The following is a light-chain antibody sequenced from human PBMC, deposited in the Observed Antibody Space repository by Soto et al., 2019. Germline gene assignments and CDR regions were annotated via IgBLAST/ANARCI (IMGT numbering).Light chain of an antibody. Sequence: EIVLTQSPGTLSLSPGERATLSCRASQSVRYSYLAWYQQKPGQAPRLLIYGASSRATGIPDRFSGSGSGTDFTLTISRRELVDFAVYYCQQYGSSPVTFGQGTKVEIK. CDR2: GAS. V-gene: IGKV3-20*01. J-gene: IGKJ1*01. CDR1: QSVRYSY. CDR3: QQYGSSPVT.